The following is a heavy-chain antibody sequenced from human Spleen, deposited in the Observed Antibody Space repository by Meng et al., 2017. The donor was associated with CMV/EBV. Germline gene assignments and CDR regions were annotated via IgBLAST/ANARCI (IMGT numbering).Heavy chain of an antibody. CDR2: IYSDGSPT. Sequence: LRLSCAASGFTFNNYAMSWVRQAPGKGLEWVSVIYSDGSPTYYAEAVKGRFTISRDSSKNTVYLQMNSLRAEDTAVYSCARYSSGVDYWGQGTLVTVSS. J-gene: IGHJ4*02. CDR3: ARYSSGVDY. V-gene: IGHV3-23*03. CDR1: GFTFNNYA. D-gene: IGHD6-19*01.